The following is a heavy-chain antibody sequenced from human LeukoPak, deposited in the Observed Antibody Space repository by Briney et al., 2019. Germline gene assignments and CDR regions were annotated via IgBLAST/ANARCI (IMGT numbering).Heavy chain of an antibody. CDR3: ARDQVTTRYFDY. J-gene: IGHJ4*02. V-gene: IGHV4-39*07. D-gene: IGHD2-21*02. CDR1: GGSISSYY. CDR2: IYYSGST. Sequence: SETLSLTCSVSGGSISSYYWSWIRQPPGKGLEWIGSIYYSGSTYYNPSLKSRVTISVDTSKNQFSLKLSSVTAADTAVYYCARDQVTTRYFDYWGQGTLVTVSS.